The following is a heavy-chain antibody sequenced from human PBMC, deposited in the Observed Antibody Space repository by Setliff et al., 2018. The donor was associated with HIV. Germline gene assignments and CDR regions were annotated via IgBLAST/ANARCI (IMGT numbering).Heavy chain of an antibody. CDR1: GLNFNNYW. J-gene: IGHJ3*02. Sequence: GGSLRLSCAGSGLNFNNYWMHWVRQAPGKGLVWVSHIKSDGSVIQYADSVKGRFTISRDNAKNTLYLQMNSLRVEDTAVYYCARGYSTNWLAAFDIWGQGTMVTVSS. D-gene: IGHD6-13*01. CDR2: IKSDGSVI. V-gene: IGHV3-74*01. CDR3: ARGYSTNWLAAFDI.